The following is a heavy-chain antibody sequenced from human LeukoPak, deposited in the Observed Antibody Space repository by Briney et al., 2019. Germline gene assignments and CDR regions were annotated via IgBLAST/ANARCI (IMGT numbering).Heavy chain of an antibody. CDR2: MNPNSGNT. V-gene: IGHV1-8*02. D-gene: IGHD3-10*01. J-gene: IGHJ6*03. CDR3: ARGTTRESVWFGELSNYYYYYMDV. Sequence: ASVKVSCKASGYTFTSYDINWVRQATGQGLEWMGWMNPNSGNTGYAQKFQGRVTMTRNTSISTAYMELSSLRSEDTAVYYCARGTTRESVWFGELSNYYYYYMDVWGKGTTVTISS. CDR1: GYTFTSYD.